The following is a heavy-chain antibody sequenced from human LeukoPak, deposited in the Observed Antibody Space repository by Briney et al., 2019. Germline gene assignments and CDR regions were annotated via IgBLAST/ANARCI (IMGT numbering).Heavy chain of an antibody. J-gene: IGHJ4*02. CDR3: AKDGDTAMVFDY. Sequence: GGSLRLSCAASGFTFSSYSMNWVRQAPGKGLEWVAFIWYDGSSKYYADSVKGRFTISRDNSKNTLYLEVNSLRAEDTAVYYCAKDGDTAMVFDYWGQGTLVTVSS. V-gene: IGHV3-30*02. CDR1: GFTFSSYS. D-gene: IGHD5-18*01. CDR2: IWYDGSSK.